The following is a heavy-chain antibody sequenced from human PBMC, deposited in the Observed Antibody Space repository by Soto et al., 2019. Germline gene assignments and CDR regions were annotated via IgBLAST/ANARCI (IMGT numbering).Heavy chain of an antibody. Sequence: SVKVSCKASGGTFSSYAISWVRQAPGQGLEWMGGIIPIFGTANYAQKFQGRVTITADESTSTAYMELSSLRSEDTAVYYCARDNAYYDSSGYPLDYWGQGTLVTVSS. V-gene: IGHV1-69*13. CDR2: IIPIFGTA. D-gene: IGHD3-22*01. J-gene: IGHJ4*02. CDR3: ARDNAYYDSSGYPLDY. CDR1: GGTFSSYA.